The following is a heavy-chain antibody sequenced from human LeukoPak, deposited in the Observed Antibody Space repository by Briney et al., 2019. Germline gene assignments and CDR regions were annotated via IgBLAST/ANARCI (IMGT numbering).Heavy chain of an antibody. CDR2: ISSSGSTI. Sequence: GGSLRLSCAASGFTFSCYEMNWVRQAPGKGLEWVSYISSSGSTIYYADSVKGRFTISRDNAKNSLYLQMNSLRAEDTAVYYCARAMLYGDYIDYWGQGTLVTVSS. CDR3: ARAMLYGDYIDY. D-gene: IGHD3-10*02. J-gene: IGHJ4*02. V-gene: IGHV3-48*03. CDR1: GFTFSCYE.